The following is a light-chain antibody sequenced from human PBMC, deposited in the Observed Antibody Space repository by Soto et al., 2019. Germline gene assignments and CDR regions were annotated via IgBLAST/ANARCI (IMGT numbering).Light chain of an antibody. Sequence: EIVLTQSPATLSLSPGERATLSCRASQSVTRYLAWYQQRPGQTPRLLIYDASNRATGIPARFSGSGTGTEFTLTISSLQSEDFAVYYCQQYNRWRTFGQGTKVDIK. CDR1: QSVTRY. CDR2: DAS. CDR3: QQYNRWRT. J-gene: IGKJ1*01. V-gene: IGKV3-11*01.